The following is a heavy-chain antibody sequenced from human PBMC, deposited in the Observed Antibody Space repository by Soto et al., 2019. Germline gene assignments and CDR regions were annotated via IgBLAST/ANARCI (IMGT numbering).Heavy chain of an antibody. D-gene: IGHD3-22*01. V-gene: IGHV4-34*12. CDR1: GGSFSGYF. J-gene: IGHJ4*02. Sequence: SETLSLTGAVYGGSFSGYFWSWIRQPPGKGLEWIGEIFHGGSTNYSPSLKSRVTISVDTSKNQFSLELSSVTAADTAVYYCARPHYDSNTFYYFFDYWGQGTLVTV. CDR3: ARPHYDSNTFYYFFDY. CDR2: IFHGGST.